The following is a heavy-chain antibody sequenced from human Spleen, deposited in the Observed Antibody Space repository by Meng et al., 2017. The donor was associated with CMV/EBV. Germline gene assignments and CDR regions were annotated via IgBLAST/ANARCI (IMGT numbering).Heavy chain of an antibody. V-gene: IGHV1-46*01. CDR1: GYTFTSYY. J-gene: IGHJ5*02. CDR3: ARDHDSSGWYTP. CDR2: INPSGGST. Sequence: ASVKVSCKASGYTFTSYYMHWVRQAPGQGLEWMGIINPSGGSTSYAQKFQGRVTMTRDTSTSTAYMELSRLRSDDTAVYYCARDHDSSGWYTPWGQGTLVTVSS. D-gene: IGHD6-19*01.